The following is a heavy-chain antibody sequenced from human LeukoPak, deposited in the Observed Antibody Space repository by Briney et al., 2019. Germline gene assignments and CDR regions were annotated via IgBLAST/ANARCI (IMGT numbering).Heavy chain of an antibody. J-gene: IGHJ4*02. Sequence: GGSLRLSCAASGFTFSSYAVHGVRQAPGKGLEYVSAISSNGGSTYYANSVKGRFTISRDNSKNTLYLQMGSLRAEDMAVCYCARSIVGAERYFDYWGQGTLVTVSS. CDR1: GFTFSSYA. CDR3: ARSIVGAERYFDY. CDR2: ISSNGGST. D-gene: IGHD1-26*01. V-gene: IGHV3-64*01.